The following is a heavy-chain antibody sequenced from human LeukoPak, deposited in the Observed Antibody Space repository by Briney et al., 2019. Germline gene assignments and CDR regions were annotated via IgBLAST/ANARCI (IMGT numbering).Heavy chain of an antibody. CDR2: IYTSGST. CDR3: AREFYEVRGVYFDY. D-gene: IGHD3-10*01. J-gene: IGHJ4*02. CDR1: GGSISSYY. V-gene: IGHV4-4*07. Sequence: SETLSLTCTVSGGSISSYYWSWIRQPAGKGLEWVGRIYTSGSTNYNPSLKSRVTISVDTSKNQFSLKLSSVTAADTAVYYCAREFYEVRGVYFDYWGQGTLVTVSS.